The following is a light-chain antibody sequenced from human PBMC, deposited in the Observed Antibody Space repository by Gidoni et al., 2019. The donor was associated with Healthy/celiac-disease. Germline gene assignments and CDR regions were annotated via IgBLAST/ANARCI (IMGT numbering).Light chain of an antibody. CDR3: QQLNSYPRGLT. CDR2: AAS. Sequence: DIQLTQSPSFLSASVGDRVTITCRASQGISSYLAWYQQKPGKAPKLLIYAASTLQSGVPSRFSGSGSGTEFTLTISSLQPEDLATYYCQQLNSYPRGLTFXPXTKVDIK. V-gene: IGKV1-9*01. J-gene: IGKJ3*01. CDR1: QGISSY.